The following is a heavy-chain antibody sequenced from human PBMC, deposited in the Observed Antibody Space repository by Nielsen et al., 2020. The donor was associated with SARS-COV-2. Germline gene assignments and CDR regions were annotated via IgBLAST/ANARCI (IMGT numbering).Heavy chain of an antibody. CDR1: GFTFSSYA. D-gene: IGHD3-3*01. J-gene: IGHJ4*02. CDR2: ISGSGGST. CDR3: ATLTFWSGFHFDY. Sequence: GESLKISCAASGFTFSSYAMSWVRQAPGKGLEWVSAISGSGGSTYYADSVKGRFTISRDNSKNTLYLQMNSLRAEDTAVYYCATLTFWSGFHFDYWGQGTLVTVSS. V-gene: IGHV3-23*01.